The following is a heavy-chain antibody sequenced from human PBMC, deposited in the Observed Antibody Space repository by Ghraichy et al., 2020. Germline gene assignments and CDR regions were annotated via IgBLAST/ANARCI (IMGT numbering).Heavy chain of an antibody. Sequence: SETLSLTCTVSGGSVSSGSYYWSWIRQPPGKGLEWIGYIYYSGSTNYKTSLKSRVTISVDTSKNQFSLKLSSVTAADTAVYYCARTYYYDSSGYLDAFDIWGQGTMVTVSS. J-gene: IGHJ3*02. CDR3: ARTYYYDSSGYLDAFDI. CDR1: GGSVSSGSYY. V-gene: IGHV4-61*01. D-gene: IGHD3-22*01. CDR2: IYYSGST.